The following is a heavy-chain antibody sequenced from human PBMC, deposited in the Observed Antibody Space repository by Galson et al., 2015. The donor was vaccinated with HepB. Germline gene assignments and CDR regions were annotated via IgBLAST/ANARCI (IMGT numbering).Heavy chain of an antibody. CDR1: EYTFSNYA. J-gene: IGHJ4*02. V-gene: IGHV7-4-1*02. CDR3: ARGGRSWYDY. Sequence: SVKVSCKASEYTFSNYAMNWVRQAPGQGLEYMGWINTNTGSPTYAQGFTGRFVFSLDTSVSTAYLQISSLQTEDTAVYYCARGGRSWYDYWGQGTLVTVSS. CDR2: INTNTGSP. D-gene: IGHD6-13*01.